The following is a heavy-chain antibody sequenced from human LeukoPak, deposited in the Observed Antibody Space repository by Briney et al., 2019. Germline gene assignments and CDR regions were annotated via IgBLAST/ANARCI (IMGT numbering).Heavy chain of an antibody. CDR3: AREITAGTTRGPYYYGMDV. D-gene: IGHD1-7*01. CDR2: ISYDGSNK. Sequence: GRSLRLSCAASGFTFSSYGMHWVRQAPGKGLEGVAVISYDGSNKYYADSVKGGFTISRDNSKNTLYLQMNSLRAEDTAVYYCAREITAGTTRGPYYYGMDVWGQGTTVTVSS. CDR1: GFTFSSYG. V-gene: IGHV3-30*03. J-gene: IGHJ6*02.